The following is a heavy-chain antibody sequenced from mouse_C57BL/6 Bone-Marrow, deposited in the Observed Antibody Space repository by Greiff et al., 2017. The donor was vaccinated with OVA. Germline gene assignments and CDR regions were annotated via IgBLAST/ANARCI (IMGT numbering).Heavy chain of an antibody. CDR3: AIYYGTPFAY. CDR1: GYTFTSYW. J-gene: IGHJ3*01. D-gene: IGHD2-1*01. Sequence: LVRPGSSVKLSCKASGYTFTSYWMHWVKQRPIQGLEWIGNIDPSDSETHYNQKFKDKATLTVDKSSSTAYMQLSSLTSEDSAVYYCAIYYGTPFAYWGQGTLVTVSA. V-gene: IGHV1-52*01. CDR2: IDPSDSET.